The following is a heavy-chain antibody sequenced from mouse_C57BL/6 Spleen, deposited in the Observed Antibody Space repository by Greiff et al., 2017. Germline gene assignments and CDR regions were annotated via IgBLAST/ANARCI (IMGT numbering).Heavy chain of an antibody. J-gene: IGHJ2*01. CDR2: ISDGGSYT. Sequence: EVNLVESGGGLVKPGGSLKLSCAASGFTFSSYAMSWVRQTPEKRLEWVATISDGGSYTYYPDNVKGRFTISRDNAKNNLYLQMSHLKSEDTAMYYCARGRIVTYYFDYWGQGTTLTVSS. D-gene: IGHD2-5*01. CDR1: GFTFSSYA. CDR3: ARGRIVTYYFDY. V-gene: IGHV5-4*03.